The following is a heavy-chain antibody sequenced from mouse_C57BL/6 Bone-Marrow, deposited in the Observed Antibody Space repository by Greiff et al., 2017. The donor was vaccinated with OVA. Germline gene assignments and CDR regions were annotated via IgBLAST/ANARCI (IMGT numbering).Heavy chain of an antibody. Sequence: EVKLQESGAELVRPGASVKLSCTASGFNIKDDYMYWVKQRPEQGLEWIGWIDPENGDTEYASKFQGKATITADTSSNTAYLQLSSLTSEDTAVYYCTTGGNYPFAYWGQGTLVTVSA. CDR2: IDPENGDT. J-gene: IGHJ3*01. CDR1: GFNIKDDY. CDR3: TTGGNYPFAY. D-gene: IGHD2-1*01. V-gene: IGHV14-4*01.